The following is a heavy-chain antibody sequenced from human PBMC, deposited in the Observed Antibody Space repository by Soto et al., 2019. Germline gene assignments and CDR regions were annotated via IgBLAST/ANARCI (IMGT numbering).Heavy chain of an antibody. Sequence: GGSLRLSCAASGFTFSSYEMNWVRQAPGKGLEWVSYISSSGSTIYYADSVKGRFTISRDNAKNSLYLQMNSLRAEDTAVYYCERLGHTAMVPFPNWGQGTLVTVSS. CDR3: ERLGHTAMVPFPN. J-gene: IGHJ4*02. CDR2: ISSSGSTI. CDR1: GFTFSSYE. D-gene: IGHD5-18*01. V-gene: IGHV3-48*03.